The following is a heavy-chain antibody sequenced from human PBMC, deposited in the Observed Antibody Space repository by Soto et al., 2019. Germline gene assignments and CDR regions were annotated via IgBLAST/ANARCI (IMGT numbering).Heavy chain of an antibody. V-gene: IGHV1-18*01. J-gene: IGHJ4*02. CDR2: ISAYNGKT. CDR1: GYTITGYG. Sequence: QVQLVQSGTEVRKPGASVKVSCQASGYTITGYGITWVRQAPGQGLEWMGWISAYNGKTNYAQKFQGRLTMTTDTSTSTAYMELRSLRSDDTAVYYCAREGYIPDYWGQGTLVTVSS. D-gene: IGHD5-12*01. CDR3: AREGYIPDY.